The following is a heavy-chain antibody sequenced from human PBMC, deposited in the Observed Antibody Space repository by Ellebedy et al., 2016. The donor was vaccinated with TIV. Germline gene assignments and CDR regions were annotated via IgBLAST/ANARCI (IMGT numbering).Heavy chain of an antibody. Sequence: SETLSLXCTVYGGSFSDYFWSWFRQPPAKGLEWIGEVTHYGTTNYSPSLKSRVTISRDTSKTQFSLRLSSVTAADTAVYYCATHGVDSGYDFGYWGQGTLVTVSS. CDR3: ATHGVDSGYDFGY. D-gene: IGHD5-12*01. CDR2: VTHYGTT. CDR1: GGSFSDYF. J-gene: IGHJ4*02. V-gene: IGHV4-34*01.